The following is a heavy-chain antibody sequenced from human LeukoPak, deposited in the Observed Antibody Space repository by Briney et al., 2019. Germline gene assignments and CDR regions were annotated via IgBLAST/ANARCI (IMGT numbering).Heavy chain of an antibody. CDR2: INHSGST. CDR1: GGSFSGYY. CDR3: ARNWNYYMDV. Sequence: PSETLSLTCAVYGGSFSGYYWSWIRQPPGKGLEWIGEINHSGSTNYNPSLKSRVTISVDTSKNQFSLKLSSVTAADTAVFYCARNWNYYMDVWGKGTTVTVSS. D-gene: IGHD1-1*01. J-gene: IGHJ6*03. V-gene: IGHV4-34*01.